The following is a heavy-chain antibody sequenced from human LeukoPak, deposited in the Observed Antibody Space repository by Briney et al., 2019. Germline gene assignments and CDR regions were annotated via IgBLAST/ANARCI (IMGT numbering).Heavy chain of an antibody. CDR1: GFTFSTYD. Sequence: GRSLRLSCAASGFTFSTYDMHWVRQAPGKGLEWVTVISYDGSTKYLADSVKGRFTISRDNSKNTLYLQMNSLKTEDTAVYYCTTGGYDFLSYYYYYMDVWGKGTTVTVSS. D-gene: IGHD5-12*01. CDR3: TTGGYDFLSYYYYYMDV. J-gene: IGHJ6*03. V-gene: IGHV3-30*03. CDR2: ISYDGSTK.